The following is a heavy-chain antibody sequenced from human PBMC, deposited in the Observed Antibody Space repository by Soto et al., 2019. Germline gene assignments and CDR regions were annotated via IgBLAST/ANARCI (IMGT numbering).Heavy chain of an antibody. D-gene: IGHD4-17*01. Sequence: PGGSLRLSCAASGFTFSSYAMSWVRQAPGKGLEWVSAISGSGGSTYYADSVKGRFTISRDNSKNTLYLQMNSLRAEDTAVYYCANDLTVTEYYFDYWGQGTLVTVSS. CDR1: GFTFSSYA. J-gene: IGHJ4*02. V-gene: IGHV3-23*01. CDR2: ISGSGGST. CDR3: ANDLTVTEYYFDY.